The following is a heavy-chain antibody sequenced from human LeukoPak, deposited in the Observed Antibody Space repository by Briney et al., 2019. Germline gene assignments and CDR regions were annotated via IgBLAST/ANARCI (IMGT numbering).Heavy chain of an antibody. CDR3: AKDTRYAEYFQH. V-gene: IGHV3-23*01. Sequence: GGSLRLSCAASGFTFSSYWMSWVRQAPGKGLEWVSAISGSGGSTYYADSVKGRFTISRDNSKNTLYLQMNSLRAEDTAVYYCAKDTRYAEYFQHWGQGTLVTVSS. CDR1: GFTFSSYW. D-gene: IGHD3-16*02. CDR2: ISGSGGST. J-gene: IGHJ1*01.